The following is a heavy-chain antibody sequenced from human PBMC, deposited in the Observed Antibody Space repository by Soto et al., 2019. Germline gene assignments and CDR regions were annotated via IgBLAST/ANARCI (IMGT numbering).Heavy chain of an antibody. CDR3: VQSRCGGDCLQSYSSHYYYGMDV. J-gene: IGHJ6*02. V-gene: IGHV2-5*02. CDR2: IYWDDDK. Sequence: QITLKESGPTLVKPTQTLTLTCTFSGFSLSTSGVGVGWIRQPPGKALEWLALIYWDDDKRYSPSLKSRLTITNPTSKNQVVLTMTNIDPVDTATYYCVQSRCGGDCLQSYSSHYYYGMDVWGQGTTVTVSS. D-gene: IGHD2-21*02. CDR1: GFSLSTSGVG.